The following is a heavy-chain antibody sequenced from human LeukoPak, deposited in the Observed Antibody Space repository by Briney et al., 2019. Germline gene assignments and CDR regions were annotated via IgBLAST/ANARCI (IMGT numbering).Heavy chain of an antibody. Sequence: GGSLRLSCAASGFTFSDYFMSWIRQAPGEGLEWLSHTSSGTGYYTDSVKGRATISRDNAKNSLYLQMNSLRAEDTAVYYCARPAYCGGNCYYFPDYWRQGTLVTVSS. CDR3: ARPAYCGGNCYYFPDY. D-gene: IGHD2-21*02. CDR2: TSSGTG. V-gene: IGHV3-11*04. J-gene: IGHJ4*02. CDR1: GFTFSDYF.